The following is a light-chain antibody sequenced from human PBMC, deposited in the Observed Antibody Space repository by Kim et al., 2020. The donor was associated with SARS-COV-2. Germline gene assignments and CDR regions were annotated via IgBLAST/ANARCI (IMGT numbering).Light chain of an antibody. CDR2: GKN. J-gene: IGLJ1*01. CDR3: NSRDSSGNHLV. V-gene: IGLV3-19*01. Sequence: LEQTVRLTCQGDSLRSYYASWYQQKPGQAPVLVIYGKNNRPSGIPDRFSGSSSGNTASLTITGAQAEDEADYYCNSRDSSGNHLVFGTGTKVTVL. CDR1: SLRSYY.